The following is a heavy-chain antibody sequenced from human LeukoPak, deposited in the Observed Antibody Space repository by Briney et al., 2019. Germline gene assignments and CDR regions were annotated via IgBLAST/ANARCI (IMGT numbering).Heavy chain of an antibody. V-gene: IGHV4-34*01. CDR3: ARARAGHFDY. Sequence: SGTLSLTCAVYGGSFSGYYWGWIGHPPGKGLEWIGEINHSGSTNYNPSLKSRVTISVDTSKNQFSLKLSSVTAADTAVYYCARARAGHFDYWGQGTLVTVSS. CDR2: INHSGST. J-gene: IGHJ4*02. CDR1: GGSFSGYY.